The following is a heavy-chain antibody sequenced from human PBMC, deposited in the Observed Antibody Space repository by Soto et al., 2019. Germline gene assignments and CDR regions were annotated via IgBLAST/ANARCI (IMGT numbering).Heavy chain of an antibody. Sequence: LRLSCAASGFTFSSYDMHWVRQATGKGLEWVSAIGTAGDTYYPGSVKGRFTISRENAKNSLYLQMNSLRAGDTAVYYCARGSKDAYYYDSSGSEDDAFDIWGQGTMVTVSS. V-gene: IGHV3-13*01. D-gene: IGHD3-22*01. CDR3: ARGSKDAYYYDSSGSEDDAFDI. CDR1: GFTFSSYD. CDR2: IGTAGDT. J-gene: IGHJ3*02.